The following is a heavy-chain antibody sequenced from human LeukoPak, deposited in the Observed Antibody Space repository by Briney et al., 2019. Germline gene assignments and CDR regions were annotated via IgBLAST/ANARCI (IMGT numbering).Heavy chain of an antibody. J-gene: IGHJ5*02. CDR2: IYYSGST. CDR3: AREMYGSGSNWFDP. V-gene: IGHV4-34*09. D-gene: IGHD3-10*01. CDR1: GGSFSGYY. Sequence: PSETLSLTCAVYGGSFSGYYWSWIRQPPGKGLEWIGYIYYSGSTYYNPSLKSRVTISVDTSKNQFSLKLSSMTAADTAVYYCAREMYGSGSNWFDPWGQGTLVTVSS.